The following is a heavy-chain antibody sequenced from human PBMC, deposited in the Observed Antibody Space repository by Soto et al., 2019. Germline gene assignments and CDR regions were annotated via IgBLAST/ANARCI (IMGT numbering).Heavy chain of an antibody. CDR3: ARDGDPFGVLSDGFDS. Sequence: QVQLVESGGGVVQPGRSLRLSCAASGFTFSSYTMHWVHQGPGKGLECVAVISYDGNNKNYADSVKGRFTISRDNSRNTVYLQMNSLRPEDTAVYYCARDGDPFGVLSDGFDSWGQGTLVTVSS. CDR1: GFTFSSYT. V-gene: IGHV3-30-3*01. J-gene: IGHJ4*02. CDR2: ISYDGNNK. D-gene: IGHD3-3*01.